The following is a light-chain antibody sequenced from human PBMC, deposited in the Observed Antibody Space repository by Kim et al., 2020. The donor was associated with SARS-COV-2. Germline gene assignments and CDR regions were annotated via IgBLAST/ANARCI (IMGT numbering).Light chain of an antibody. V-gene: IGLV2-14*03. CDR2: DVS. CDR1: SSDVGGYNY. Sequence: QAASVSGSPGQSITISCTGTSSDVGGYNYVSWYQQHPGKAPKLMIYDVSHRPSGVSNRFSGSKSGNTASLTISGLQPEDEADYYCSSFTSTSTVVFG. CDR3: SSFTSTSTVV. J-gene: IGLJ2*01.